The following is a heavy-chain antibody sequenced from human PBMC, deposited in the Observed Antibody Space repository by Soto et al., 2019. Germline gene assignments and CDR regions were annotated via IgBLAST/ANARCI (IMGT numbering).Heavy chain of an antibody. CDR3: ARFAAAAGTTYYYYGMDV. V-gene: IGHV4-4*02. CDR2: IYHSGST. J-gene: IGHJ6*02. CDR1: GGSISSSNW. D-gene: IGHD6-13*01. Sequence: SETLSLTCAVSGGSISSSNWWSWVRQPPGKGLEWIGEIYHSGSTNYNPSLKSRVTISVDKSKNQFSLKLSSVTAADTAVYYCARFAAAAGTTYYYYGMDVWGQGTTVTVSS.